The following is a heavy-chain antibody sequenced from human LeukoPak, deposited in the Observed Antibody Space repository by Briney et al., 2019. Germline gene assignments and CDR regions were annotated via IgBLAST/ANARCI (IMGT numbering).Heavy chain of an antibody. V-gene: IGHV4-39*01. CDR2: IYYSGST. CDR1: GGSISSSSYY. D-gene: IGHD6-13*01. J-gene: IGHJ4*02. Sequence: SETLSLTCTVFGGSISSSSYYWGWIRQPPGKGLEWIGSIYYSGSTYYNPSLKSRVTISVDTSKNQFSLKLSSVTAADTAVYYCARLLAAGKRSYFDYWGQGTLVTVSS. CDR3: ARLLAAGKRSYFDY.